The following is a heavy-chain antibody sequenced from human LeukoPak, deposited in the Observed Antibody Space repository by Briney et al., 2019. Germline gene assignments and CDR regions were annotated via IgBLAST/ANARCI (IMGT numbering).Heavy chain of an antibody. Sequence: PGGSLRLSCAASGFTFSSYEMNWVRQAPGKGLEWVSYTSTSGSTMYYADSVKGRFTISRDNAKNSLYLQMNGLRAEDTAVYYCARMNDPYYFDYWGQGTLVTVSS. CDR1: GFTFSSYE. D-gene: IGHD1-1*01. V-gene: IGHV3-48*03. J-gene: IGHJ4*02. CDR3: ARMNDPYYFDY. CDR2: TSTSGSTM.